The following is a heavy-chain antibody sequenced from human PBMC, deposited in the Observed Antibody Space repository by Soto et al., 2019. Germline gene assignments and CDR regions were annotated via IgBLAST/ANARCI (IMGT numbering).Heavy chain of an antibody. CDR2: IDPSDSYT. CDR1: GYSFTSYW. D-gene: IGHD2-2*01. J-gene: IGHJ6*02. V-gene: IGHV5-10-1*01. CDR3: ARRRCSTTSCPRNYYGMDV. Sequence: PGESLKISCKGSGYSFTSYWISWVRQMPGAGLEWMGRIDPSDSYTTYSPSFQGHVTISADNSASAAYLQLSNLMASDTAMYYCARRRCSTTSCPRNYYGMDVWGQGTKVTVSS.